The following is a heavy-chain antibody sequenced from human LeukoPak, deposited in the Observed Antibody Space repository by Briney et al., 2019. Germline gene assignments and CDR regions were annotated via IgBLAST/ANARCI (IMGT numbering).Heavy chain of an antibody. CDR3: ARVNYYGMDV. V-gene: IGHV3-21*04. J-gene: IGHJ6*02. Sequence: GGSLRLSCAASGFTFSTYDMNWVRQTSGKGLEWVSSISTGSDYIYYADSVKGRFTISRDNAKNSLYLQMNSLRAEDTAVYYCARVNYYGMDVWGQGTTVTVSS. CDR2: ISTGSDYI. CDR1: GFTFSTYD.